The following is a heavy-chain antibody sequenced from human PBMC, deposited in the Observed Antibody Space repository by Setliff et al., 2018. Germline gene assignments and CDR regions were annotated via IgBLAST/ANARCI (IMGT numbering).Heavy chain of an antibody. CDR3: AREGLIADTTYYYYYDMDV. V-gene: IGHV1-69*06. D-gene: IGHD2-21*01. Sequence: SVKVSCKASGGTFSSYAISWVRQAPGQGLEWMGRIIPIFGTANYAQKFQGRVTITADKSTSTAYMELSSLRSEDTAVYYCAREGLIADTTYYYYYDMDVWGKGTTVTVSS. J-gene: IGHJ6*03. CDR1: GGTFSSYA. CDR2: IIPIFGTA.